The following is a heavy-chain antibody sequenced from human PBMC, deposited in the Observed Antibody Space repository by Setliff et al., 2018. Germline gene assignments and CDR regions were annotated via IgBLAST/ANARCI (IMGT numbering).Heavy chain of an antibody. V-gene: IGHV7-4-1*02. CDR2: INTNTGNP. Sequence: SVTVSCKASGYTFTSYAMNWVRQAPGQGLEWMGWINTNTGNPTYAQGFTGRFVFSLDTSVSTAYLQISSLKAEDTAVYYCARPYSSSARWYFDLWGQGTLVTVSS. CDR3: ARPYSSSARWYFDL. D-gene: IGHD6-6*01. CDR1: GYTFTSYA. J-gene: IGHJ2*01.